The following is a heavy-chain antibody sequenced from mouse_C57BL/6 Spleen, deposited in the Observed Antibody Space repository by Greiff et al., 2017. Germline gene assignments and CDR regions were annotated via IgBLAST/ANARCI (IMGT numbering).Heavy chain of an antibody. CDR2: IDPEDGDT. J-gene: IGHJ2*01. CDR3: TSYYYGSSSFDY. D-gene: IGHD1-1*01. CDR1: GFNIKDYY. Sequence: EVQLQQSGAELVRTGASVKLSCTASGFNIKDYYMHWVKQRPEQGLEWIGRIDPEDGDTEYAPKFQGKATMTADTSSNTAYLQLSSLTSEDTAVYYCTSYYYGSSSFDYWGQGTTLTVSS. V-gene: IGHV14-1*01.